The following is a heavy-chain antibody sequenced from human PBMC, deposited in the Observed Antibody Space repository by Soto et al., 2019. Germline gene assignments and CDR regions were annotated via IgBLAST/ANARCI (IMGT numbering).Heavy chain of an antibody. J-gene: IGHJ4*02. V-gene: IGHV3-7*01. CDR1: VFTFSNYW. CDR3: ASQRRDGYFGDY. Sequence: GPLRLYCAASVFTFSNYWMTWVRQAPGKGLEWVANIKQDGSEKHYVDSVKGRFTISRDNGKKSVYLQMNSLRAEDTAVYYCASQRRDGYFGDYWGQGTLVTVPQ. D-gene: IGHD5-12*01. CDR2: IKQDGSEK.